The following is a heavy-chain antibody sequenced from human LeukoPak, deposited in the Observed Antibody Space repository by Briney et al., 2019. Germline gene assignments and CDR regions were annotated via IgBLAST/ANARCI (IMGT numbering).Heavy chain of an antibody. CDR2: IYTSGST. Sequence: SETLSLTCTVSGGSISSYYWSWIRQPPGKGLEWIGYIYTSGSTNYNPSLKSRVTISVDTSKNQFSLKLSSVTAADTAVYYCARYVGIAARPYYYYYYMDVWGKGTTVTVSS. D-gene: IGHD6-6*01. J-gene: IGHJ6*03. CDR3: ARYVGIAARPYYYYYYMDV. CDR1: GGSISSYY. V-gene: IGHV4-4*09.